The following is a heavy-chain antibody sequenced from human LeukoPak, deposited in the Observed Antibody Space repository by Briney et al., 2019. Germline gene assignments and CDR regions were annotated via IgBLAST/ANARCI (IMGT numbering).Heavy chain of an antibody. CDR2: IYYSGST. D-gene: IGHD3-10*01. CDR1: GGSISSGGYY. J-gene: IGHJ6*02. Sequence: PSETLSLTCTVSGGSISSGGYYWSWIRQHPGKGLEWIGYIYYSGSTYYNPSLKSRVTISVDTSKNQFSLKLSSVTAADTAVYYCARDRDYYGSESSDYYGMDVWGQGTTVTVSS. V-gene: IGHV4-31*03. CDR3: ARDRDYYGSESSDYYGMDV.